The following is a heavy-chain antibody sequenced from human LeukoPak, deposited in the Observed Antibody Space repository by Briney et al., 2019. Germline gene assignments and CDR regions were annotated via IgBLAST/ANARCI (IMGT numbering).Heavy chain of an antibody. V-gene: IGHV4-59*01. Sequence: SETLSLTCTVSGGSISSYYWSWIRQPPGKGLEWIGYIYYSGSTNYNPSLKSRVTISVDTSKNQFSLKLSSVTAADTAVYYCARGCSGGSCYRIFDYWGQGTLVTVSS. CDR1: GGSISSYY. CDR3: ARGCSGGSCYRIFDY. J-gene: IGHJ4*02. CDR2: IYYSGST. D-gene: IGHD2-15*01.